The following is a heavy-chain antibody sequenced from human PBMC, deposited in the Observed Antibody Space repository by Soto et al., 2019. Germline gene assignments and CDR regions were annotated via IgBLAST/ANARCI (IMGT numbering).Heavy chain of an antibody. J-gene: IGHJ5*02. D-gene: IGHD1-1*01. CDR3: VRDGTKTLRDWFDP. Sequence: PSETLSLTCTVSGVSISNDVYYWTWIRQYPGKGLEWIGYIYYTGGTNYNPSLKSRVTMSVDTSKNQLSLKLSSVTAADTAVYYCVRDGTKTLRDWFDPWGQGISVTVSS. CDR1: GVSISNDVYY. V-gene: IGHV4-61*08. CDR2: IYYTGGT.